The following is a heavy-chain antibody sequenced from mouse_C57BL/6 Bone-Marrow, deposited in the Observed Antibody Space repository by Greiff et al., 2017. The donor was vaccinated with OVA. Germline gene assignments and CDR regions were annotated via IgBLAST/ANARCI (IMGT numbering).Heavy chain of an antibody. Sequence: EVQRVESGGGLVKPGGSLKLSCAASGFTFSSYAMSWVRQTPEKRLEWVATISDGGSYTYYPDNVKGRFTISRDNAKNNLYLQMSHLKSEDTAMYYGARGTTVVAEGFAYWGQGTLVTVSA. CDR3: ARGTTVVAEGFAY. V-gene: IGHV5-4*01. CDR1: GFTFSSYA. CDR2: ISDGGSYT. D-gene: IGHD1-1*01. J-gene: IGHJ3*01.